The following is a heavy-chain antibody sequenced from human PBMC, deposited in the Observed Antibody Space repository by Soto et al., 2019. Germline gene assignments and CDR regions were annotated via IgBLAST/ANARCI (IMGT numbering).Heavy chain of an antibody. CDR2: ISAYNGNT. J-gene: IGHJ6*02. Sequence: QVQLVQSGAEVKKPGASVKVSCKASGYTFTSYGISWVRQAPGQGLEWMGWISAYNGNTNYAQKLQGRVTMTTDTTTSTAYMELRSLRSDDTAVYYCARAPFQLRYFDWVRGGSGMDVWGQGTTVTVSS. D-gene: IGHD3-9*01. CDR3: ARAPFQLRYFDWVRGGSGMDV. V-gene: IGHV1-18*01. CDR1: GYTFTSYG.